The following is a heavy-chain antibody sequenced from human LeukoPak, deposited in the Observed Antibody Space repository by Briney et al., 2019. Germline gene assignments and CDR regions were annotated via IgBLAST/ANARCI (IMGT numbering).Heavy chain of an antibody. CDR2: INPSGGST. V-gene: IGHV1-46*01. J-gene: IGHJ4*02. Sequence: ASVKVSCKASEHTFATYNMHWVRQPPGQGLEWMGIINPSGGSTSYAQKFQGRVTMTRDTSTSTVYMELSSLRSEDTAVYYCAREGYSYGYGDYWGQGTLVTVSS. CDR1: EHTFATYN. CDR3: AREGYSYGYGDY. D-gene: IGHD5-18*01.